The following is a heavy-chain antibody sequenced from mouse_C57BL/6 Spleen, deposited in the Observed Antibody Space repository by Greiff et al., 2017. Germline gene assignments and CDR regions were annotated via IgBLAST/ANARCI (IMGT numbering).Heavy chain of an antibody. D-gene: IGHD1-1*01. V-gene: IGHV1-55*01. CDR1: GYTFTRYW. Sequence: QVQLQQSGAELVKPGASVKMSCKASGYTFTRYWITWVKQRPGQGLEWIGDIYPGSGSTIYNEKFKSKATLTVDTSSSTAYMQLSSLTSEDSAVYYCARDGSIPYYFDYWGQGTTLTVSS. CDR3: ARDGSIPYYFDY. J-gene: IGHJ2*01. CDR2: IYPGSGST.